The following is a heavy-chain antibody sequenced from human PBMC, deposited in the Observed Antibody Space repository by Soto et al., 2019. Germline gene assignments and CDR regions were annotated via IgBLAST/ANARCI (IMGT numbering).Heavy chain of an antibody. Sequence: QLVESGGGLAQPGGSLRLSCAASGFSFRNFEMNWVRQAPGKGLEWVSYISSSGAITYYADSVKGRFTISRDNAENSLYLQMNSLRAEDTAVYYCASTAKYFSSSTCYGNTWFDPWGQGTLVTVSS. CDR3: ASTAKYFSSSTCYGNTWFDP. CDR2: ISSSGAIT. J-gene: IGHJ5*02. D-gene: IGHD2-2*01. V-gene: IGHV3-48*03. CDR1: GFSFRNFE.